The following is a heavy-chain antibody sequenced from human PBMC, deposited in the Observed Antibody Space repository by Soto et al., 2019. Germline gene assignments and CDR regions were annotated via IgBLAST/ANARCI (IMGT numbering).Heavy chain of an antibody. CDR1: GFTFSSYW. D-gene: IGHD3-22*01. J-gene: IGHJ4*02. V-gene: IGHV3-74*01. Sequence: EVQLVESGGGLVQPGGSLRLSCAASGFTFSSYWMHWVRQAPGKGLVWVSRINSDGSSTSYADSVKGRFTISRDNAKNTVYLQMNSLRAEDTAVYYCARVGARSYYDSSGDAPAGWGQGTLVTVSS. CDR3: ARVGARSYYDSSGDAPAG. CDR2: INSDGSST.